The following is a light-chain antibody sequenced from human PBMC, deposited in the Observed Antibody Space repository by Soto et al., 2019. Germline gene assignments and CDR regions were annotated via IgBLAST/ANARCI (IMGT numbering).Light chain of an antibody. CDR2: DVD. CDR3: SSYTSRSTVI. Sequence: QSALTQPASVSGSPGQSITISCTGTNTDVGGFNFVSWYQQHPGKVPKLLIYDVDDRPSGVSNRFSGSRSGNTASLTISGLQAEDEADYYCSSYTSRSTVIFGGGTKVTVL. CDR1: NTDVGGFNF. V-gene: IGLV2-14*03. J-gene: IGLJ2*01.